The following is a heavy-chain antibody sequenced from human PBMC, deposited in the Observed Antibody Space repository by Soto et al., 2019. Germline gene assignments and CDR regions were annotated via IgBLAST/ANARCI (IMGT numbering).Heavy chain of an antibody. D-gene: IGHD6-13*01. CDR2: IIPIFGTA. V-gene: IGHV1-69*12. Sequence: QVQLVQSGAEVKKPGSSVKVSCKASGGTFNNYAITWVRQAPGQGLEWMGGIIPIFGTANYAQKFQGRVTITADXXTXTXXMELSSLRSEDTAVFYCAKTAAGKGPRGYYYGMDVWGQGTTVTVSS. CDR1: GGTFNNYA. J-gene: IGHJ6*02. CDR3: AKTAAGKGPRGYYYGMDV.